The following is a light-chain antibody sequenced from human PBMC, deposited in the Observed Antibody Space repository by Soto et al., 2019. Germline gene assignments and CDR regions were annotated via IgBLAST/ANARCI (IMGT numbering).Light chain of an antibody. J-gene: IGKJ1*01. V-gene: IGKV3-20*01. CDR3: QQYGSLPWT. CDR2: GAS. CDR1: QSVSSNY. Sequence: EIVLTQSPDTLSLSPGERATLSCRASQSVSSNYLAWYQQIPGQAPRPLIYGASSRVPGIPDRFSGSGSGTDFTLTISRLEPEDFAVYYCQQYGSLPWTFGPGTKVEIK.